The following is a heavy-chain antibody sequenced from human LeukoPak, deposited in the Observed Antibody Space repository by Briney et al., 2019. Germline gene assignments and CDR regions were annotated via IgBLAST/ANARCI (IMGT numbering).Heavy chain of an antibody. D-gene: IGHD1-26*01. CDR3: ARDGGSGSSDFDY. V-gene: IGHV4-38-2*02. CDR1: GYSISSGYY. J-gene: IGHJ4*02. CDR2: IYHSGST. Sequence: SETLSLTCAVSGYSISSGYYWGWIRQPPGKGLEWIGSIYHSGSTYYNPSLKSRVTISVDTSKNQFPLKLSSVTAADTAVHYCARDGGSGSSDFDYWGQGTLVTVSS.